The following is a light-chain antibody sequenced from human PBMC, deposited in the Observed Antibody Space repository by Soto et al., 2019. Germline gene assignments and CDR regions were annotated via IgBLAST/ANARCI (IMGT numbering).Light chain of an antibody. J-gene: IGLJ1*01. CDR1: SGDIGSYNR. V-gene: IGLV2-14*01. Sequence: QSALTQPASVSGSPGHSITISCTGTSGDIGSYNRVSWYQQHPGKAPKLIMYEVTDRPSGVSNRISGSKSGNTASLTISGLQAEDEAEYYCSTYTNINTRACVFGTGTKVTVL. CDR2: EVT. CDR3: STYTNINTRACV.